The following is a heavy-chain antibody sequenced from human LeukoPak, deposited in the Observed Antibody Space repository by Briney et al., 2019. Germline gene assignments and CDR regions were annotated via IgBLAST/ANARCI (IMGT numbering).Heavy chain of an antibody. CDR1: GFTFSDYY. CDR2: ISSSGSTI. D-gene: IGHD6-13*01. Sequence: GGSLRLSCAASGFTFSDYYMSRIRQAPGKGLEWVSYISSSGSTIYYADSVKGRFTISRDNAKNSLYLQMNSLRAEDTAVYYCARGYSSSSWYNYYYYYGMDVWGQGTTVTVSS. J-gene: IGHJ6*02. CDR3: ARGYSSSSWYNYYYYYGMDV. V-gene: IGHV3-11*01.